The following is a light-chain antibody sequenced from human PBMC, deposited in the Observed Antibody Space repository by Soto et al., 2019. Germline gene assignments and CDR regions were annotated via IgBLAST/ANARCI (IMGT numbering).Light chain of an antibody. CDR2: DAS. J-gene: IGKJ1*01. V-gene: IGKV3-11*01. Sequence: IVLTQSPVTLAVFPGESAVLSCRASQSVSTSLAWYQHKPCQAPRLFIYDASKRAPGIPARCTGSRSGAHFSLTISSLEPEDIAVYYCQVRDVWPSFGQGTKVEIK. CDR3: QVRDVWPS. CDR1: QSVSTS.